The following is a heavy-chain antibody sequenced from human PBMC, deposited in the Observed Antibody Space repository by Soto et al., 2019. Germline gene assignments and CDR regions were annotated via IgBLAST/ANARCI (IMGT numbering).Heavy chain of an antibody. CDR2: LDQDGSER. CDR1: GFTFSTYW. V-gene: IGHV3-7*01. CDR3: VCGGNFFVN. D-gene: IGHD3-16*01. Sequence: EVQLVESGGGLVQPGGSLRLSCAASGFTFSTYWMTWVRRPPGKGLEWVANLDQDGSERYYVDSVRGRFTISRDNAKNSLYLQMNSLSAEDTAVYYCVCGGNFFVNWGQGTLVTVSP. J-gene: IGHJ4*02.